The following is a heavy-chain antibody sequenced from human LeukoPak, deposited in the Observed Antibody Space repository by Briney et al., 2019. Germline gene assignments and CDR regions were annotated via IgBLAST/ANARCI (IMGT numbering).Heavy chain of an antibody. Sequence: SETLSLTCTVSGASISSYYWNWIRQSPGKGLEWIGFIYYSGSTNYNPSLRSRVTISVDTSKNQFSLKLNSVTAADTAMYYCARNSNIRGDVNWFDPSGQGTLVTVSS. CDR2: IYYSGST. CDR3: ARNSNIRGDVNWFDP. CDR1: GASISSYY. V-gene: IGHV4-59*01. D-gene: IGHD4-11*01. J-gene: IGHJ5*02.